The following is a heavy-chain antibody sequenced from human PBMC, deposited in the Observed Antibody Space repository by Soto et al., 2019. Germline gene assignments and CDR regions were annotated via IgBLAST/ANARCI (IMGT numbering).Heavy chain of an antibody. Sequence: TGGSLRLSCAASGFTFSSYAMSWVRQAPGKGLEWVSAISGSGGSTYYADSVKGRFTISRDNSKNTLYLQMNSLRAEDTAVYYCAKSLSYYYDSSGYFYYYYGMDVWGQGTTVTVSS. D-gene: IGHD3-22*01. CDR1: GFTFSSYA. J-gene: IGHJ6*02. CDR2: ISGSGGST. V-gene: IGHV3-23*01. CDR3: AKSLSYYYDSSGYFYYYYGMDV.